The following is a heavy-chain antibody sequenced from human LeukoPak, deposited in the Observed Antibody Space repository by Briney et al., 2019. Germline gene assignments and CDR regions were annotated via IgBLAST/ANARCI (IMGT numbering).Heavy chain of an antibody. D-gene: IGHD3-22*01. Sequence: AGGSLRLSCAASGFTFSSYAMSWVRQAPGKGLEWVSAISGSGGSTYYADSVKGRFTISRDNSKNTLYLQMNSLRAEGTAVYYCAKTYYYDSSGYTYFDYWGQGTLVTVSS. CDR3: AKTYYYDSSGYTYFDY. V-gene: IGHV3-23*01. CDR1: GFTFSSYA. CDR2: ISGSGGST. J-gene: IGHJ4*02.